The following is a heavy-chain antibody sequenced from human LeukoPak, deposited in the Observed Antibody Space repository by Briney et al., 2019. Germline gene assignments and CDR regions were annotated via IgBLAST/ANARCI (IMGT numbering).Heavy chain of an antibody. V-gene: IGHV4-34*01. CDR2: INHSGST. D-gene: IGHD3-3*01. J-gene: IGHJ4*02. CDR3: ARDYDFWSGYYSIPHFDY. CDR1: GGSFSGYY. Sequence: SETLSLTCAVYGGSFSGYYWSWIRQPPGKGLEWIGEINHSGSTNYNPSLKSRVTISVDTSKNQFSLKLSSVTAADTAVYYCARDYDFWSGYYSIPHFDYWGQGTLVTVSS.